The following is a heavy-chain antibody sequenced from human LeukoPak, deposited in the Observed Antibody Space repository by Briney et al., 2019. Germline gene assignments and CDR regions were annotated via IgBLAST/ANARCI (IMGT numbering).Heavy chain of an antibody. J-gene: IGHJ3*01. CDR2: IKHDGSEK. CDR3: ARGDYDDISDYYTDAFDV. D-gene: IGHD3-22*01. V-gene: IGHV3-7*01. CDR1: GFTFTKYW. Sequence: GGSLRLSCAVSGFTFTKYWMSLVCQTPGKGLEWVANIKHDGSEKFYVDSVKGRFTVSRDNAKNSLFLQMSSLRVEDTAVYYCARGDYDDISDYYTDAFDVWGQGTMVTVSS.